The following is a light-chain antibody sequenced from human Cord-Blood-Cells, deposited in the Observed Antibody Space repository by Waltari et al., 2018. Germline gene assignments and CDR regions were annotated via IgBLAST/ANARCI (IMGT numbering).Light chain of an antibody. Sequence: EIVLTQSPATLSLSPGERATLSCRASQSVSSYLAWYQQKPGQAPRLLIYDASNRATSIPASFSGSGSGTDFTLTISSLEPEDFAVYYCQQRSNWPFTFGGGTKVEIK. V-gene: IGKV3-11*01. CDR1: QSVSSY. CDR2: DAS. CDR3: QQRSNWPFT. J-gene: IGKJ4*01.